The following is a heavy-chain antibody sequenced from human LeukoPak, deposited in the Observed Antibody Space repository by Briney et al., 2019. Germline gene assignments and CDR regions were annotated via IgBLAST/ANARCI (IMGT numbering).Heavy chain of an antibody. V-gene: IGHV3-20*04. CDR1: GFTFDDYG. D-gene: IGHD2-15*01. J-gene: IGHJ4*02. CDR3: ARDCSGKLGFDY. CDR2: INCNGGST. Sequence: GGSLRLSCAASGFTFDDYGMSWVRQAPGKGLEWVSGINCNGGSTVYADSVKGRFTISRDKAKNSLYLQMNSLRAEDTALYYCARDCSGKLGFDYWGQGTLVTVSS.